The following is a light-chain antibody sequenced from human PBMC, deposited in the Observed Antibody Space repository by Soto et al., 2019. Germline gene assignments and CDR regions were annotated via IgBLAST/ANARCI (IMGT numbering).Light chain of an antibody. CDR2: DVS. J-gene: IGLJ1*01. CDR3: SSYTSSSTEV. CDR1: SSDVGAYIY. Sequence: HSALTQPASVSGSPGQSIAISCTGTSSDVGAYIYVSWYQHHPGKAPKLILYDVSARPSGVSDRFSGSKSGNTASLTISGLQPEDEADYYCSSYTSSSTEVFGTGTKVTVL. V-gene: IGLV2-14*03.